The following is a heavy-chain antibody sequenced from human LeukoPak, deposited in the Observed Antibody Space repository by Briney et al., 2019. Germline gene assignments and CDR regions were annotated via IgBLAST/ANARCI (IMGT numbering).Heavy chain of an antibody. Sequence: GESLKISCKGSGYRVNAYWIAWVRQMPGKGLEWMGIIYPDDSDTSYSSSFQGQVTISADKSVRTAYLQWSSLKASDTAMYDCVRPNITSYYDSRGYDAFDVWGQGTMVTVSS. V-gene: IGHV5-51*01. CDR2: IYPDDSDT. CDR3: VRPNITSYYDSRGYDAFDV. D-gene: IGHD3-22*01. J-gene: IGHJ3*01. CDR1: GYRVNAYW.